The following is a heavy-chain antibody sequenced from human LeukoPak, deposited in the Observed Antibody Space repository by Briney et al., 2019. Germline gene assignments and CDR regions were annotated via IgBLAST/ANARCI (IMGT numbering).Heavy chain of an antibody. CDR2: IYYSGST. Sequence: SETLSLTCTVSGGSISSSSYYWGWIRQPPGKGLEWIGSIYYSGSTYYNPSLKSRVTISVDTSKNQFSLKLSSVTAADTAVYYCATQGVGIAAADTSWGQGTLVTVSS. D-gene: IGHD6-13*01. J-gene: IGHJ5*02. CDR3: ATQGVGIAAADTS. CDR1: GGSISSSSYY. V-gene: IGHV4-39*01.